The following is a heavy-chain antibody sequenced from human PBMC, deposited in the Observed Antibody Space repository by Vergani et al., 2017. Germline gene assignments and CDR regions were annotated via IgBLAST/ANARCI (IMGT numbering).Heavy chain of an antibody. D-gene: IGHD2-15*01. Sequence: VQLVESGGGLVQPGGSLRLSCAASGYTFTGYYMHWVRQAPGQGLEWMGWINPNSGGTNYAQKFQGRVTMTRDTSISTAYMELSRLRSDDTAVYYCARHSYCSGGSCYSGFDYWGQGTLVTVSS. V-gene: IGHV1-2*02. CDR2: INPNSGGT. CDR1: GYTFTGYY. CDR3: ARHSYCSGGSCYSGFDY. J-gene: IGHJ4*02.